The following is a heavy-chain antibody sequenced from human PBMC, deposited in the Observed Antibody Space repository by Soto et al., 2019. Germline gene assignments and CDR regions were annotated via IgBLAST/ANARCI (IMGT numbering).Heavy chain of an antibody. V-gene: IGHV3-23*01. J-gene: IGHJ3*01. CDR1: GFTFSSYA. D-gene: IGHD1-20*01. CDR3: AKHWNYNWNDGFPPFDV. Sequence: EVQLLESGGGLVQPGGSLRLSCAASGFTFSSYAMSWVRQAPGKGLEWVSGISGNAGSTNYADAVRGRFTISRDNSKSTLYLQMNSLRAEDTAVYYCAKHWNYNWNDGFPPFDVWGQGTMVTVSS. CDR2: ISGNAGST.